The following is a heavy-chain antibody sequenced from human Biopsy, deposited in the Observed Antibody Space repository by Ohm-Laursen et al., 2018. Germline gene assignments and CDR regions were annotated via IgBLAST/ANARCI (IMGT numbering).Heavy chain of an antibody. CDR2: ISPSGATT. CDR3: ARAGVGSDGTDSYYYGMDV. Sequence: SSVKVSCKVSGNTFATYHIHWVRQAPGQGLEWMGVISPSGATTSFSQKFQGRITMTSDTSTGTVYMDLNSLGSEDTAVYYCARAGVGSDGTDSYYYGMDVWGPGTTVTVSS. V-gene: IGHV1-46*01. CDR1: GNTFATYH. J-gene: IGHJ6*02. D-gene: IGHD5-24*01.